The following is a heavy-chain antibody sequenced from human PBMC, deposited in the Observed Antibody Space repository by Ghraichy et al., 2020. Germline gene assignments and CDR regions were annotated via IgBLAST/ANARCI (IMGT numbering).Heavy chain of an antibody. J-gene: IGHJ4*02. Sequence: GSLRLSCAASGFTFSSYEMNWVRQAPGKGLEWVSYISSSGSTIYYADSVKGRFTISRDNAKNSLYLQMNSLRAEDTAVYYCARIPNPLTISNYWGQGTLVTVSS. D-gene: IGHD3-9*01. CDR3: ARIPNPLTISNY. V-gene: IGHV3-48*03. CDR1: GFTFSSYE. CDR2: ISSSGSTI.